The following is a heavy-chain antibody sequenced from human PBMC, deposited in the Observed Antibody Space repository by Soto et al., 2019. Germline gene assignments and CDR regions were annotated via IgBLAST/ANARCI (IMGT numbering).Heavy chain of an antibody. V-gene: IGHV3-48*01. Sequence: SLRLSCAASGFTFSSYSMNWVRQAPGKGLEWVSYISSSSSTVYYADSVKGRFTISRDNAKNSLYLQMNSLRAEDTAVYYCARVVRQYCTNGVCYNYYYYMDVWGKGTTVTVS. J-gene: IGHJ6*03. D-gene: IGHD2-8*01. CDR3: ARVVRQYCTNGVCYNYYYYMDV. CDR2: ISSSSSTV. CDR1: GFTFSSYS.